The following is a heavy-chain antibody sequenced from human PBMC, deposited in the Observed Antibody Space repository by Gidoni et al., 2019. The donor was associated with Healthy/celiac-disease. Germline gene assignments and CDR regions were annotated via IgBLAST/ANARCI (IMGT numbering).Heavy chain of an antibody. V-gene: IGHV3-48*03. Sequence: EVQLLESGGGLVQPGGSLRLSCAASGFTFSSYEMNWVRQAPGKGLEWVSYISSSGSTRYYADSVKGRFTISRDNAKNSLYLQMNSLRAEDTAVYYCARDCGGDCYFYMGFDPWGQGTLVTVSS. CDR3: ARDCGGDCYFYMGFDP. CDR2: ISSSGSTR. J-gene: IGHJ5*02. CDR1: GFTFSSYE. D-gene: IGHD2-21*02.